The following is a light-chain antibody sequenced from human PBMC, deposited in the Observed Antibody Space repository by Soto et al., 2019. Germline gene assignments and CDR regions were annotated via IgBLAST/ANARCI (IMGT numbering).Light chain of an antibody. CDR2: VNSDGSH. CDR1: SGHSTYA. CDR3: QTWGTGFQV. V-gene: IGLV4-69*01. Sequence: QPVLTQSPSASASLGASVKLTCTLTSGHSTYAIAWLQHQPEKGPRSLMKVNSDGSHIKGDGIPDRFSGSSSGAERYLTISSLQSEDEADYYCQTWGTGFQVFGGGTKLTVL. J-gene: IGLJ3*02.